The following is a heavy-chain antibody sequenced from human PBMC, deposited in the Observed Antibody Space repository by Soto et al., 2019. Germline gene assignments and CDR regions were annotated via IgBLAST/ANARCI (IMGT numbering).Heavy chain of an antibody. Sequence: QVQLVQSGAEVKKPGSSVKVSCKASGGTFSSYAISWVRQAPGQGREWMGGIIPIFGTANYAQKFQGRVTITADESTSTAYMELSSLRSEDTAVYYCARGYYDSSGYYRGGRGAGMDVWGQGTTVTVSS. V-gene: IGHV1-69*01. CDR2: IIPIFGTA. CDR3: ARGYYDSSGYYRGGRGAGMDV. J-gene: IGHJ6*02. CDR1: GGTFSSYA. D-gene: IGHD3-22*01.